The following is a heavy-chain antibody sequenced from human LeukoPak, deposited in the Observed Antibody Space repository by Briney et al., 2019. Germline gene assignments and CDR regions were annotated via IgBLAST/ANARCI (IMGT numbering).Heavy chain of an antibody. V-gene: IGHV3-11*01. J-gene: IGHJ4*02. CDR2: MNSSGRTI. CDR1: GFTFSDYY. Sequence: SWGSLTLSCAASGFTFSDYYMSWIRQPPGKGLEWVAYMNSSGRTIYYADSVKRRFTIASDNAKNSLYMQMSDMRAEDTAVYYCARDLYGDYFPRGYWGQGPLVTVSS. CDR3: ARDLYGDYFPRGY. D-gene: IGHD4-17*01.